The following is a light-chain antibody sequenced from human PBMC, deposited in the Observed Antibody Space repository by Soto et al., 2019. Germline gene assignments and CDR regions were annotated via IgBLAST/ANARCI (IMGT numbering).Light chain of an antibody. Sequence: EIVLTQSPGTLSLSPGERATLSCRASQSVSGSYLAWYQQKPGQTPRLLIYDASSRATGIPDRFSGSGSGTDFTLTISRLEPEDFAVYYCQQYGSSRTFGQGTKVDIK. CDR1: QSVSGSY. CDR3: QQYGSSRT. J-gene: IGKJ1*01. CDR2: DAS. V-gene: IGKV3-20*01.